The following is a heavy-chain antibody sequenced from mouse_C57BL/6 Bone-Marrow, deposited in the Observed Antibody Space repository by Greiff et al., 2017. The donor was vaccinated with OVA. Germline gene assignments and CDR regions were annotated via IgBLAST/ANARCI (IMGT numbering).Heavy chain of an antibody. CDR2: ISSGGSYT. V-gene: IGHV5-6*01. J-gene: IGHJ2*01. CDR3: AREYVGFFDY. Sequence: EVKLVESGGDLVKPGGSLKLSCAASGFTFSSYGMSWVRQTPDKRLEWVATISSGGSYTYYLDSVKGRFTIPRDNAKNTLYQQMSSLKSEDTAVYYCAREYVGFFDYWGQGTTLTVSA. D-gene: IGHD2-10*02. CDR1: GFTFSSYG.